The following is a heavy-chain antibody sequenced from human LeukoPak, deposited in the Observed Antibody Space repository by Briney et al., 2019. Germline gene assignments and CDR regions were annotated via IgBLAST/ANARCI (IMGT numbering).Heavy chain of an antibody. J-gene: IGHJ6*03. CDR3: ARDTIHCTNGVCSPRYYMDV. V-gene: IGHV3-21*01. Sequence: GGSLRLSCAASGFTFSSYSMNWVRQAPGKGLEWVSSISSSSSYIYYADSVKGRFTISRDNAKNSLYLQMNSLRAEDTAVYYCARDTIHCTNGVCSPRYYMDVWGKGTTVTVSS. CDR2: ISSSSSYI. D-gene: IGHD2-8*01. CDR1: GFTFSSYS.